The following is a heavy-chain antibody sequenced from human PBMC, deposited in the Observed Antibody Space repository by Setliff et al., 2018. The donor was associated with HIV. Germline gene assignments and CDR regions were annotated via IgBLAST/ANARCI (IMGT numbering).Heavy chain of an antibody. D-gene: IGHD6-19*01. Sequence: ASVKVSCKASGGTFSSYAISWVRQAPGLGLEWMGGIIPLFNTPTYAQNFQGRVTIAADEYTNAAYMELSRLRFEDTAVYYCARTSAGARGFGLTYFYYMDVWGQGTTVTVSS. CDR3: ARTSAGARGFGLTYFYYMDV. CDR1: GGTFSSYA. CDR2: IIPLFNTP. J-gene: IGHJ6*03. V-gene: IGHV1-69*13.